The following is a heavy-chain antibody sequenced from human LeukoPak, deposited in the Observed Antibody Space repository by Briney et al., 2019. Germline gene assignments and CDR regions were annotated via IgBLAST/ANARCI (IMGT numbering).Heavy chain of an antibody. Sequence: SETLSLTCTVSGGSISPYYWSWIRQPPGKGLEWIGYVYHSGSTTYNPSLNSRVTILLDKSKNQFSLKLTSVTAADTAVYYCARRAYDSGGYDYWGRGTLVTVSS. CDR3: ARRAYDSGGYDY. V-gene: IGHV4-59*08. J-gene: IGHJ4*02. D-gene: IGHD1-26*01. CDR2: VYHSGST. CDR1: GGSISPYY.